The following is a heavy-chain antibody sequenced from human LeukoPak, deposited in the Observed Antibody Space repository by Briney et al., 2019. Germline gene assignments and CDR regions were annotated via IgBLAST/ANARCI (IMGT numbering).Heavy chain of an antibody. J-gene: IGHJ4*02. CDR2: IIPIFGTA. Sequence: ASAKVSCKASGGTFSSYAISWVRQAPGQGLEWMGGIIPIFGTANYAQKFQGRVAITADKSTSTAYMELSSLRVEDTAVYYCARDVGGALDYWGQGTLVTVSS. D-gene: IGHD4-17*01. V-gene: IGHV1-69*06. CDR1: GGTFSSYA. CDR3: ARDVGGALDY.